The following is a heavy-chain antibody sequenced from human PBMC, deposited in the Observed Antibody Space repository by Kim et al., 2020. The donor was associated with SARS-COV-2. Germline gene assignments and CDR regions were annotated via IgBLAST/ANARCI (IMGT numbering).Heavy chain of an antibody. D-gene: IGHD2-21*02. CDR1: GFTFSSYA. V-gene: IGHV3-23*01. CDR3: AKDGVVVTAPHYYYYYYGMDV. Sequence: GGSLRLSCAASGFTFSSYAMSWVRQAPGKGLEWVSAISGSGGSTYYADSVKGRFTISRDNSKNTLYLQMNSLRAEDTAVYYCAKDGVVVTAPHYYYYYYGMDVWGQGTTVTVSS. CDR2: ISGSGGST. J-gene: IGHJ6*02.